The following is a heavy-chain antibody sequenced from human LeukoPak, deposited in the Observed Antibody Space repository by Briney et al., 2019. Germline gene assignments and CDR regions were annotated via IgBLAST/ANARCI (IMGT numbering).Heavy chain of an antibody. J-gene: IGHJ4*02. V-gene: IGHV4-39*07. CDR2: IYYSGST. D-gene: IGHD1-14*01. Sequence: SETLSLTCTVSGGSISSSSYYWGWIRQPPGKGLEWIGSIYYSGSTYYNPSLKSRVTISVDTSKNQFSLKLSSVTAADTAVYYCARERTGDGYIDYWGQGTLVTVSS. CDR1: GGSISSSSYY. CDR3: ARERTGDGYIDY.